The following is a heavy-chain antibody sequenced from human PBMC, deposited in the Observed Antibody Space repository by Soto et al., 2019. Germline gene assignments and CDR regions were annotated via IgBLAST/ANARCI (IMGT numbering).Heavy chain of an antibody. Sequence: EVQLLESGGGLEQPGGSLRLSCAASGFTFDSFAMTWVRQAPGKGLEWVSAISASGGSTYYADSVKGRFTISRDSSKNTLYLQMNSLRAEDTAVYYCARGMGSVTSPFDYWGQGTLVTVSS. CDR3: ARGMGSVTSPFDY. CDR2: ISASGGST. V-gene: IGHV3-23*01. J-gene: IGHJ4*02. D-gene: IGHD1-26*01. CDR1: GFTFDSFA.